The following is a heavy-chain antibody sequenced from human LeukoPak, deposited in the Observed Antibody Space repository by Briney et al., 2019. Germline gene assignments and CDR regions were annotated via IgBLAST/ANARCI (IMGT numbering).Heavy chain of an antibody. D-gene: IGHD3-16*02. Sequence: ASVKVSCKASGGTFSSYAISWVRQAPGQGLEWMGGIIPIFGTANYAQKFQGRVTITADESTSTAYMELSSLRSEDTAVYYCGTDVRFGGVIVGNSWGQGTLVTVSS. J-gene: IGHJ4*02. CDR3: GTDVRFGGVIVGNS. CDR1: GGTFSSYA. V-gene: IGHV1-69*13. CDR2: IIPIFGTA.